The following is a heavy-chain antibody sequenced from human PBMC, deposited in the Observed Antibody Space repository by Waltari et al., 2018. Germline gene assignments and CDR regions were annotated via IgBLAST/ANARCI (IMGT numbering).Heavy chain of an antibody. CDR3: AKDGMPYL. V-gene: IGHV3-30*18. J-gene: IGHJ5*02. Sequence: QVQLAQSGGGMVQPGRSLRLSCAASGFTFSNYAMHWVRQAPGKGLEWVAGKLYDGSNKYYADSVKGRLTISRDNSKNTLYLQMNSLRAEDTAVYYCAKDGMPYLWGQGTLVTVSS. D-gene: IGHD2-2*01. CDR2: KLYDGSNK. CDR1: GFTFSNYA.